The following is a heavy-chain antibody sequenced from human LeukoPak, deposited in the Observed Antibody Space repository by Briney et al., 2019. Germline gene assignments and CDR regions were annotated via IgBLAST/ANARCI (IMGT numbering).Heavy chain of an antibody. Sequence: PGGSLRLSCAASGFTFDDYGMSWVRQAPGKGLEWVSGINWNGGNTGYADSVKGRFTISRDNTKNSLYLQMNSLRAEDTAVYYCWVPATAGEADYWGQGTLVTVSS. D-gene: IGHD2-2*01. J-gene: IGHJ4*02. CDR1: GFTFDDYG. CDR2: INWNGGNT. CDR3: WVPATAGEADY. V-gene: IGHV3-20*04.